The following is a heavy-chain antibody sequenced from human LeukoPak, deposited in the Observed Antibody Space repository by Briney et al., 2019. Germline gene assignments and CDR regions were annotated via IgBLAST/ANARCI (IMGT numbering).Heavy chain of an antibody. V-gene: IGHV4-61*02. CDR2: IYTSGST. D-gene: IGHD6-13*01. CDR1: GGSISSGSYY. CDR3: ASRYSDRSSSWTYDAFDI. Sequence: SETLSLTCTVSGGSISSGSYYWSWIRQPAGKGLEWIGRIYTSGSTNYNPSLKSRVTISVDTSKNQFSLKLSSVTAADTAVYYCASRYSDRSSSWTYDAFDIWGQGTMVTVSS. J-gene: IGHJ3*02.